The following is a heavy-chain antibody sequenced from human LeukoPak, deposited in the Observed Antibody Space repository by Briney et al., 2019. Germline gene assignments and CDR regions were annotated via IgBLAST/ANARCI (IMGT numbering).Heavy chain of an antibody. CDR2: INHSGST. CDR3: ARVSLSDAFDI. D-gene: IGHD2/OR15-2a*01. Sequence: SETLSLTCAVYGGSFSGYYWSWIRQPPGKGLEWIGEINHSGSTNYNPSLKSRVTISVDTSKNQFSLKLSSVTAADTAVYYCARVSLSDAFDIWGRGTMVTVSS. V-gene: IGHV4-34*01. J-gene: IGHJ3*02. CDR1: GGSFSGYY.